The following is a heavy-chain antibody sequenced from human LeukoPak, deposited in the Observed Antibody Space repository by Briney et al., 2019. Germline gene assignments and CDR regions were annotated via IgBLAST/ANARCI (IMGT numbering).Heavy chain of an antibody. CDR2: ISGSGGST. Sequence: GGSLRLSCAASGFTFAGYAMSWVRQAPGKGLEWVSAISGSGGSTYYADSVKGRFTISRDNSKNTVYLQMNSLRAEDTAVYYCAKRYNLYYFDYWGQGALVTVSS. J-gene: IGHJ4*02. D-gene: IGHD1-20*01. CDR3: AKRYNLYYFDY. V-gene: IGHV3-23*01. CDR1: GFTFAGYA.